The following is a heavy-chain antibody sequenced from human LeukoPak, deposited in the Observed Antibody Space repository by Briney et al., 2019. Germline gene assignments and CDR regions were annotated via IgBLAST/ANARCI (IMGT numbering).Heavy chain of an antibody. D-gene: IGHD3-3*01. V-gene: IGHV3-30*02. CDR2: IRYDGSNK. CDR3: AKDNRHDLWSGYPTYYYYYYMDV. Sequence: GGSLRLSCAASGFTFSSYGMHWVRQAPGKGLEWVAFIRYDGSNKYYADSVKGRFTISRDNSKNTLYLQMNSLRAEDTAVYYCAKDNRHDLWSGYPTYYYYYYMDVWGKGTTVTVSS. CDR1: GFTFSSYG. J-gene: IGHJ6*03.